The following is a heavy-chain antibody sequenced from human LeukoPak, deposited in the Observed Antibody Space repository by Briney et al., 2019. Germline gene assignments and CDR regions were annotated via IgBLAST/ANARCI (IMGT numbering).Heavy chain of an antibody. D-gene: IGHD6-19*01. CDR2: IYNSRST. CDR3: ARAYPRQWLETGFDY. J-gene: IGHJ4*02. V-gene: IGHV4-39*01. CDR1: GGSFSSTSYY. Sequence: SETLSLTCTVSGGSFSSTSYYWGWIRQPPGKGLEWIGSIYNSRSTYYNPSLNSRVTISVDTSKNQFSLRLSSVTAADTAVYYCARAYPRQWLETGFDYWGQGTLVTVSS.